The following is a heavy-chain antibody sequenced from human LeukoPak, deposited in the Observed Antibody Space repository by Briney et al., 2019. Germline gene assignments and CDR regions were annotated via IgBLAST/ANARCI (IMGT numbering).Heavy chain of an antibody. CDR1: GCTFSSYA. CDR2: IIPIFGTA. Sequence: SVKVSCKASGCTFSSYAISWVRQAPGQGLEWMGGIIPIFGTANYAQKFQGRVTITADESTSTDYMELSSLRSEDTAVYYCARSPLTLEYFDYWGQGTLVTVSS. V-gene: IGHV1-69*13. CDR3: ARSPLTLEYFDY. D-gene: IGHD4/OR15-4a*01. J-gene: IGHJ4*02.